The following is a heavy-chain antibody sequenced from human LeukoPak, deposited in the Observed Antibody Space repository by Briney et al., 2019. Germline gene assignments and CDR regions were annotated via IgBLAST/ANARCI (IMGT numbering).Heavy chain of an antibody. CDR2: INYNGSII. D-gene: IGHD4-11*01. J-gene: IGHJ4*02. V-gene: IGHV3-48*03. CDR1: RWTFSRYI. Sequence: VGALRLSCAASRWTFSRYIMNGLRQPPWRGGEGVSHINYNGSIIDYAHSLSGRFTISRDNTKNSLYLQMKSLRAEDTATYFCARDAVISTEVLLTAWDYFDWWGQGTRVTVSS. CDR3: ARDAVISTEVLLTAWDYFDW.